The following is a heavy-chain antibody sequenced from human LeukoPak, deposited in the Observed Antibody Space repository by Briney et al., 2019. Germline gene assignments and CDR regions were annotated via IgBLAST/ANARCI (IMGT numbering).Heavy chain of an antibody. D-gene: IGHD3-3*01. CDR2: IYHSGST. Sequence: SETLSLTCAVSGGSISGGGYSWSWIRQPPGKGLEWIGYIYHSGSTYYNPSLKSRVTISVDRSKNQFSLKLSSVTAADTAVYYCARGPYYDFWSGYSSHTLDAFDIWGQGTMVTVSS. J-gene: IGHJ3*02. CDR3: ARGPYYDFWSGYSSHTLDAFDI. V-gene: IGHV4-30-2*01. CDR1: GGSISGGGYS.